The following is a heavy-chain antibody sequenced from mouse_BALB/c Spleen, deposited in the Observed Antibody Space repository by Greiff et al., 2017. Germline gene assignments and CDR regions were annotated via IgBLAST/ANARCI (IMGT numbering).Heavy chain of an antibody. CDR3: ARWGAYYGFAY. J-gene: IGHJ3*01. Sequence: VQLQQSGPELVKPGASVKMSCKASGYTFTSYVMHWVKQKPGQGLEWIGYINPYNDGTKYNEKFKGKATLTSDKSSSTAYMELSNLTSEDSAVYYCARWGAYYGFAYWGQGTLVTVSA. CDR1: GYTFTSYV. CDR2: INPYNDGT. V-gene: IGHV1-14*01. D-gene: IGHD2-10*01.